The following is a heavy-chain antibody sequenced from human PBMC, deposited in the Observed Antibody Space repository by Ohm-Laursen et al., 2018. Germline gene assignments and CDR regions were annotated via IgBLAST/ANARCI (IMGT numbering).Heavy chain of an antibody. V-gene: IGHV3-33*08. Sequence: SLRLSCAASGFTFNRYGMHWVRQAPGKGLEWVAVIWYDGSTQYYADSVKGRFTISRDNSQNTLYLQMNSLRAEDTAVYYCAREDGNCSSAVCYRRFDPWGQGTLVTVSS. CDR3: AREDGNCSSAVCYRRFDP. CDR1: GFTFNRYG. J-gene: IGHJ5*02. CDR2: IWYDGSTQ. D-gene: IGHD2-8*01.